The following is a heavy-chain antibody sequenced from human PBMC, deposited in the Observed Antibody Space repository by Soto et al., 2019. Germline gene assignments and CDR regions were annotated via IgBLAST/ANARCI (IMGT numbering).Heavy chain of an antibody. J-gene: IGHJ4*02. CDR1: GGSISNNY. V-gene: IGHV4-59*01. D-gene: IGHD3-16*01. CDR3: ARVLGGRNLFDY. Sequence: QVQLQESGPGLVKPSETLSLTCIVSGGSISNNYWGWIRQPPGKGLEYIGYIYYSGATNYNPSLKRRLTISVDTSKNQFSLKLNSVTAADTAVYYCARVLGGRNLFDYWGQGTLVTVSS. CDR2: IYYSGAT.